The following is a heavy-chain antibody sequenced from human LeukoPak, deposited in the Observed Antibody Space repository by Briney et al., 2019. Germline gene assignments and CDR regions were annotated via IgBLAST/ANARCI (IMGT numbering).Heavy chain of an antibody. CDR1: GYTFTSYD. CDR2: MNPNSGNT. Sequence: ASVTVSCKASGYTFTSYDINWVRQAAGQGLEWMGWMNPNSGNTGYAQKFQGRVTMTRNTSISTAYMELSSLRSEDTAVYYCARGAARSDVGRKERYSSSWYYWTWFDPWGQGTLVTVSS. CDR3: ARGAARSDVGRKERYSSSWYYWTWFDP. J-gene: IGHJ5*02. D-gene: IGHD6-13*01. V-gene: IGHV1-8*01.